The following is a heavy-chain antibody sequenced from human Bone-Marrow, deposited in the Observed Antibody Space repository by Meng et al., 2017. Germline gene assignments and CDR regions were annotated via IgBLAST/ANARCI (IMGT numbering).Heavy chain of an antibody. Sequence: EGWWVGSGGGVVKPGGSLRLSCVASGLSFTDAWMSWVRQAPGKGLEWVGRIKRNSDGGTIDYAAPVKGRFTISRDDSKNTLYLQMDSLITEDTAVYFCATGAAAADHWGQGTLVTVSS. J-gene: IGHJ4*02. CDR3: ATGAAAADH. CDR2: IKRNSDGGTI. D-gene: IGHD6-13*01. CDR1: GLSFTDAW. V-gene: IGHV3-15*01.